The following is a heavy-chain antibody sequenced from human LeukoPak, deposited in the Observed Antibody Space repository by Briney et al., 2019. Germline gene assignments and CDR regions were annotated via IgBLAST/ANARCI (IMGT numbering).Heavy chain of an antibody. CDR3: ARPESESSGSLGAFDV. Sequence: GGSLRLSCAASGFSFSSYTMNWVRQAPGEGLEWASSISSGSGYIYYADSVKGRFTISRDNAKNSLYLQMNSLRDEDTAVYYCARPESESSGSLGAFDVWGQGTMVTVSS. V-gene: IGHV3-21*01. CDR1: GFSFSSYT. J-gene: IGHJ3*01. D-gene: IGHD3-22*01. CDR2: ISSGSGYI.